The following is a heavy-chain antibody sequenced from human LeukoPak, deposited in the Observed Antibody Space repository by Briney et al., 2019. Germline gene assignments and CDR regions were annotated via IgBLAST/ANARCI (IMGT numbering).Heavy chain of an antibody. CDR3: AKDYAMYSSSSSLGY. CDR1: GFTFSSYG. Sequence: GGSLRLSCAASGFTFSSYGMHWVRQAPGKGLEWVAVIWYDGSNKYYADSVKGRFTISRDNSKNTLYLQMNSLRAEDTAVYYCAKDYAMYSSSSSLGYWGQGTLVTVSS. V-gene: IGHV3-33*06. J-gene: IGHJ4*02. D-gene: IGHD6-6*01. CDR2: IWYDGSNK.